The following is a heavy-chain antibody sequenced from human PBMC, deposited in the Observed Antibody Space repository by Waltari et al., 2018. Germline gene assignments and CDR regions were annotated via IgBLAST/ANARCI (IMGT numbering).Heavy chain of an antibody. Sequence: EVQLLESGGGLVQPGGSLRLSCAASGFTFSSYAMSWVRQAPGKGLEWVSAISGSGGSTYYPDSLKRRFTISRDNSKNTLYLQMNSLRAEDTAVYYCAKDFNPNTYYYDSSGSPSDYWGQGTLVTVSS. CDR2: ISGSGGST. V-gene: IGHV3-23*01. CDR1: GFTFSSYA. J-gene: IGHJ4*02. CDR3: AKDFNPNTYYYDSSGSPSDY. D-gene: IGHD3-22*01.